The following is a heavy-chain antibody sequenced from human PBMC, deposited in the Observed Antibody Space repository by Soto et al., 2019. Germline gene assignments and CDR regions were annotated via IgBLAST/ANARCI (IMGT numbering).Heavy chain of an antibody. V-gene: IGHV1-3*01. CDR1: GYTFTSYA. D-gene: IGHD2-2*01. CDR3: ARDDHQGY. CDR2: INAGNGNT. Sequence: QVQLVQSGAEVKKPGASVKVSCKASGYTFTSYAMHWVRQAPGQRLEWMGWINAGNGNTKYSQKFQGRVTITRDTPASTAYMEPSSRRSEDTAVYYCARDDHQGYWGQGTLVTVSS. J-gene: IGHJ4*02.